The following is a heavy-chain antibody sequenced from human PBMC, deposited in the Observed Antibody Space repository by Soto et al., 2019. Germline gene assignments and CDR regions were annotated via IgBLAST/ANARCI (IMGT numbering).Heavy chain of an antibody. D-gene: IGHD3-10*01. CDR1: SGPTSSHN. V-gene: IGHV4-59*08. Sequence: QVQLQQSGPGLVKPSETLSLTCTDSSGPTSSHNWGWIRQPPGRGLVWIGYVYNTGGTSYYPTLRCRVTISAVTSTKTISLTLSSVTAADTAVYYFVRQAIGPLHGLVDVWCQGTTVSVSS. J-gene: IGHJ6*02. CDR3: VRQAIGPLHGLVDV. CDR2: VYNTGGT.